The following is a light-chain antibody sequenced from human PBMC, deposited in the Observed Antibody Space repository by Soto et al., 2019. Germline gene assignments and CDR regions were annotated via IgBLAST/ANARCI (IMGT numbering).Light chain of an antibody. CDR3: QQRSNWPLT. V-gene: IGKV3-11*01. CDR1: QSISSF. Sequence: EIVLTQSPATLSLSPGERATLSCRASQSISSFLAWYQQKRGQAPRLLIYDASNRATGIPVGFSGSGSGTDFTLTISSLEPEDFAVYYCQQRSNWPLTFGGGTKVDIK. J-gene: IGKJ4*01. CDR2: DAS.